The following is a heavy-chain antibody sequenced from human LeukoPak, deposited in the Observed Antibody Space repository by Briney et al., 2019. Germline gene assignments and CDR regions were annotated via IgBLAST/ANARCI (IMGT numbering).Heavy chain of an antibody. CDR2: IYHSGST. D-gene: IGHD6-19*01. J-gene: IGHJ5*02. V-gene: IGHV4-30-2*01. CDR3: ARGIAVAGTRWFDP. CDR1: GGSISSGGYS. Sequence: SQTLSLTCAVSGGSISSGGYSWSWIRQPPGKGPEWIGYIYHSGSTYYNPSLKSRVTISVDRSKNQFSLKLSSVTAADTAVYYCARGIAVAGTRWFDPWGQGTLVTVSS.